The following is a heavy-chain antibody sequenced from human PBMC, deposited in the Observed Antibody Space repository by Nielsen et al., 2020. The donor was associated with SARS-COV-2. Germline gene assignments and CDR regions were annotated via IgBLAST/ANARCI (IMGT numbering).Heavy chain of an antibody. CDR3: ARAGGYSSGWYPFDY. V-gene: IGHV1-69*06. J-gene: IGHJ4*02. CDR2: IIPIFDTA. CDR1: GGTFSSYA. Sequence: SVKVSCKASGGTFSSYAISWVRQAPGQGLEWMGGIIPIFDTANYAQKFQGRVTITADKSTSTAYMELSSLRSEDTAVYYCARAGGYSSGWYPFDYWGQGTLVTVSS. D-gene: IGHD6-19*01.